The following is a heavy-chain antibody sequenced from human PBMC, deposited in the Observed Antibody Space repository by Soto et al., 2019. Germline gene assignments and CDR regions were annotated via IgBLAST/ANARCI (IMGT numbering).Heavy chain of an antibody. V-gene: IGHV3-23*01. CDR3: DKVKIRGIAAHSYV. D-gene: IGHD6-13*01. CDR1: GFTFICYA. Sequence: LRLPCAASGFTFICYAMSWARQAPGKGLGWVSAISGSGGSTYYAESVKGRFTISRDNSKNTLYLQMNSLRAEDTAVYYCDKVKIRGIAAHSYVWGQGTTVTVSS. J-gene: IGHJ6*02. CDR2: ISGSGGST.